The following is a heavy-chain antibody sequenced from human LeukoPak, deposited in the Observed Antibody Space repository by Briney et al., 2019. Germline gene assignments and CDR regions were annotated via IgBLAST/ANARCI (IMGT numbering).Heavy chain of an antibody. CDR1: GGSISSSSYY. V-gene: IGHV4-39*07. CDR3: ARGYSSTVLPIDY. D-gene: IGHD6-13*01. J-gene: IGHJ4*02. Sequence: PSETLSLTCTVSGGSISSSSYYWGWIRQPPGKGLEWIGSIYYSGSTYYNPSLKSRVTISVDTSKNQFSLKLSSVTAADTAVYYCARGYSSTVLPIDYWGQGTLVTVSS. CDR2: IYYSGST.